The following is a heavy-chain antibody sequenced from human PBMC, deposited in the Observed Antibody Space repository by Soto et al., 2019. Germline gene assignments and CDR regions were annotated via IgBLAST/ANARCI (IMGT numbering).Heavy chain of an antibody. V-gene: IGHV1-18*01. CDR2: ISAYNGNT. CDR3: ARIAACSITACSFPTRFRMRAYYYYYGMDA. CDR1: GYTFSNYG. J-gene: IGHJ6*02. Sequence: QVRLVQSAAEVKKPGASVRVSCKASGYTFSNYGITWVRQAPGQWLEWRGWISAYNGNTHFAQKFQGRVTMTTDTPTPTAHIELRRLSSHDPAVYYCARIAACSITACSFPTRFRMRAYYYYYGMDAWGPGTTVTVSS. D-gene: IGHD2-2*01.